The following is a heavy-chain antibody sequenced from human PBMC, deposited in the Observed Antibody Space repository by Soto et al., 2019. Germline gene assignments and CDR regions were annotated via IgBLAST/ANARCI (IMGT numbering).Heavy chain of an antibody. D-gene: IGHD3-22*01. Sequence: GASVKVSCKASGYTFTSYYMHWVRQAPGQGLEWMGWINPNSGDTNYALKFQGRVTMTRDTSISTAHMELGRLRSDDTAVYYCARVWNYYDSRGHFAYWGQGTLVTVSS. CDR3: ARVWNYYDSRGHFAY. CDR1: GYTFTSYY. J-gene: IGHJ4*02. V-gene: IGHV1-2*02. CDR2: INPNSGDT.